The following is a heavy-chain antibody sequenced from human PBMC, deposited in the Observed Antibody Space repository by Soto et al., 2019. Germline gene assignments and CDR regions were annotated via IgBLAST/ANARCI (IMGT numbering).Heavy chain of an antibody. V-gene: IGHV4-38-2*01. CDR3: VRQRGSCYGGSCYPLNWFHP. CDR2: VYQSVST. J-gene: IGHJ5*02. D-gene: IGHD2-15*01. Sequence: SETLSLTCAVSNYSISSGYYWAWIRQSPGKGLEWIGGVYQSVSTYYNPSLESRVSILVDISENHFSLKMSSVTAADTALYYCVRQRGSCYGGSCYPLNWFHPWGQGALVTVSS. CDR1: NYSISSGYY.